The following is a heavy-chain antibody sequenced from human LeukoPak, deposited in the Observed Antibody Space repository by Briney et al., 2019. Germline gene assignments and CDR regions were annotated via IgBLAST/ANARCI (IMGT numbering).Heavy chain of an antibody. J-gene: IGHJ4*02. Sequence: GGSLRLSCAASGFTFSSYAMSWVRQAPGKGLEWVSVTSGSGGSTYYADSVKGRFTISRDNSKNTLYLQMNSLRAEDTAVYYCAKAHGSLWSGYPFYYWGEGTLVTVSS. CDR1: GFTFSSYA. CDR3: AKAHGSLWSGYPFYY. CDR2: TSGSGGST. D-gene: IGHD3-3*01. V-gene: IGHV3-23*01.